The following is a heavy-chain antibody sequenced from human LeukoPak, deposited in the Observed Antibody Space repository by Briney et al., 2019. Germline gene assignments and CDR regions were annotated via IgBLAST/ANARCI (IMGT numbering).Heavy chain of an antibody. CDR1: GGSISSYY. D-gene: IGHD2-15*01. Sequence: PSETLSLTCTVPGGSISSYYWSWIRQPPGKGLEWIGYIYYSGSTNYNPSLKSRVTISVDTSRNQFSLKLSSVTAADTAVYYCARSSESGSYGLDYWGQGTLVTVSS. CDR2: IYYSGST. J-gene: IGHJ4*02. V-gene: IGHV4-59*01. CDR3: ARSSESGSYGLDY.